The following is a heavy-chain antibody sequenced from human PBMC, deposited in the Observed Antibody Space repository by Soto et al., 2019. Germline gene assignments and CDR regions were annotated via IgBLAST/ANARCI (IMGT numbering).Heavy chain of an antibody. CDR3: AKSTRPYCSGGSCYSDY. CDR1: GFTFSSYA. CDR2: ISGSGGST. Sequence: GGSLRLSCAASGFTFSSYAMSWVRQAPGKGPEWVSAISGSGGSTYYADSVKGRSTNCRDNSKNALYLQMNSLRAEDTAVYYCAKSTRPYCSGGSCYSDYWGQGTLVTVSS. J-gene: IGHJ4*02. V-gene: IGHV3-23*01. D-gene: IGHD2-15*01.